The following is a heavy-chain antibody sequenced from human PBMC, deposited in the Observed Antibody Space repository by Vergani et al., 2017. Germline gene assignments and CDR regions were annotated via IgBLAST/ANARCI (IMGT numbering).Heavy chain of an antibody. Sequence: QVQLVQSGAEVKKPGASVKVSCKASGYTFTSYYMHWVRQAPGQGLEWMGIINPSGGSTSYAQKFQGRVTMTRDTSTSTVYMELSSLRSEDTAVYYCAISEEGYSSSWYWPFDYWGQGTLVTVSS. CDR2: INPSGGST. CDR1: GYTFTSYY. D-gene: IGHD6-13*01. CDR3: AISEEGYSSSWYWPFDY. V-gene: IGHV1-46*01. J-gene: IGHJ4*02.